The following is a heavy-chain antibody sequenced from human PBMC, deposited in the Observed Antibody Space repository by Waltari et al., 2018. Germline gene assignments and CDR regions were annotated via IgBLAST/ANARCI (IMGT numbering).Heavy chain of an antibody. CDR1: GYTYTGYY. J-gene: IGHJ5*02. V-gene: IGHV1-2*02. CDR3: AKDNNPDSIKGGNWFDP. CDR2: IHPNSGGT. Sequence: QVHLVQSGAEVKKPGASVKVSCKTSGYTYTGYYIQWTRQAPGQGLECMGWIHPNSGGTKFAQKFQGRVTMTRDTSISTAYMELSSLRSDDTAVYYCAKDNNPDSIKGGNWFDPWGQGTLVTVSS.